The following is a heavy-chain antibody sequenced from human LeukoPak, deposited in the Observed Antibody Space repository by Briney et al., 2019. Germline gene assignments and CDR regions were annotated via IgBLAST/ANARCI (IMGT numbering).Heavy chain of an antibody. D-gene: IGHD3-3*02. J-gene: IGHJ6*03. Sequence: SETLSLTCTVSGGSISSYYWSWIRQPPGKGLEWIGYIYYSGSTNYNPSLKSRVTISVDTSKNQFSLKLSSVTAADTAVYYCAGVGISDYYYYMDVWGKGTTVTVSS. CDR3: AGVGISDYYYYMDV. CDR2: IYYSGST. V-gene: IGHV4-59*01. CDR1: GGSISSYY.